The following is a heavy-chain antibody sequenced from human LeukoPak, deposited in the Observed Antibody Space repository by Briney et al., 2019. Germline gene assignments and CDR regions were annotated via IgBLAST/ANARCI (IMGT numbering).Heavy chain of an antibody. Sequence: PSETLSLTCRVSGFSITTGYYWGWIRQPPGKWLEWIGSTYHTGSTYYNPSLKGRVTISLDTSKNQFSVKLNSVTAADTAVYYCARVGGPFDMWGQGTMVTVSS. V-gene: IGHV4-38-2*02. D-gene: IGHD3-16*01. CDR3: ARVGGPFDM. CDR2: TYHTGST. J-gene: IGHJ3*02. CDR1: GFSITTGYY.